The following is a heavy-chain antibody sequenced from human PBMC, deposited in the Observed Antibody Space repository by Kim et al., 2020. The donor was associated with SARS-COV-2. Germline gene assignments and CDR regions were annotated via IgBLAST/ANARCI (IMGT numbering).Heavy chain of an antibody. CDR3: AGVPFGDFYSCYLDL. CDR1: GFTFSDYY. J-gene: IGHJ4*03. Sequence: GGSLRLSCAASGFTFSDYYMTWIRQAPGKGLEWVSYISSSGSYVNYADSVKGRITIARDNAKNSLYLQMSSLRAEDTALSYCAGVPFGDFYSCYLDLWG. V-gene: IGHV3-11*01. CDR2: ISSSGSYV. D-gene: IGHD3-10*01.